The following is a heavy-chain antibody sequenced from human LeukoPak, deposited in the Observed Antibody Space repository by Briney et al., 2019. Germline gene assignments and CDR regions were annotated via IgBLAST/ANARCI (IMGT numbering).Heavy chain of an antibody. CDR3: AREPPYDFWSGYSYGMDV. J-gene: IGHJ6*02. V-gene: IGHV4-31*03. Sequence: SQTLSLTCTVSGGSIGSGGYSWSWIRQHPGKGLEWIGYIYYSGSTYYNPSLKSRVTISVDTSKNQFSLKPSSVTAADTAVYYCAREPPYDFWSGYSYGMDVWGQGTTVTVSS. CDR2: IYYSGST. D-gene: IGHD3-3*01. CDR1: GGSIGSGGYS.